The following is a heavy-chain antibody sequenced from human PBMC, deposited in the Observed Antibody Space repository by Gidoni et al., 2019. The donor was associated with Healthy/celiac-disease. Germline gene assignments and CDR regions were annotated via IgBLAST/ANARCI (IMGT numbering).Heavy chain of an antibody. CDR3: AKILSMYEWELDDAFDI. CDR1: GFTFSSSA. J-gene: IGHJ3*02. Sequence: EVQLLESGGSLVQPGGSLRLSCAASGFTFSSSAMSFVRQAPGKGLEWVSAIRCSGGSTYYADSVKGRFTISRDNSKNTLYLQMNSLRAEDTAVYYCAKILSMYEWELDDAFDIWGQGTMVTVSS. D-gene: IGHD1-26*01. V-gene: IGHV3-23*01. CDR2: IRCSGGST.